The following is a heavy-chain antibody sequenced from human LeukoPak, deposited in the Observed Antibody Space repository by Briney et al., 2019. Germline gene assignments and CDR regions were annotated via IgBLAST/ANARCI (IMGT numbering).Heavy chain of an antibody. Sequence: GGSLRLSCAASEFTFSSYWMSWVRQAPGKGLEWVANIKQDGSEKYYVDSVKGRFTISRDNAKNSLYLQMNSLRAEDTAVYYCARYYYGSGSYYNAETYFDYWGQGTLVTVSS. CDR1: EFTFSSYW. D-gene: IGHD3-10*01. V-gene: IGHV3-7*03. CDR3: ARYYYGSGSYYNAETYFDY. CDR2: IKQDGSEK. J-gene: IGHJ4*02.